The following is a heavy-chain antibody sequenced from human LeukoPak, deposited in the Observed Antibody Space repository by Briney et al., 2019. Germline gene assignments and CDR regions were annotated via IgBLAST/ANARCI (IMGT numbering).Heavy chain of an antibody. CDR2: IYTSGST. J-gene: IGHJ4*02. CDR3: ARPGAERRSASYFCY. V-gene: IGHV4-4*09. CDR1: GGSISSYY. Sequence: EILSLTCTVSGGSISSYYWSWIRQPPGKGLEWIGYIYTSGSTNYNPSLKSRVTISVDTSKNQFSLKLSSVTAADTAVYYCARPGAERRSASYFCYRGQGTLVTVSS. D-gene: IGHD7-27*01.